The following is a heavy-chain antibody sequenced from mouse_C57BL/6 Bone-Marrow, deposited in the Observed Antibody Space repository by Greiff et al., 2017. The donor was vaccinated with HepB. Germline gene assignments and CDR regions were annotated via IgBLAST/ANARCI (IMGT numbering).Heavy chain of an antibody. CDR2: IYPRSGNT. Sequence: QVQLKESGAELARPGASVKLSCKASGYTFTSYGISWVKQRTGQGLEWIGEIYPRSGNTYYNEKFKGKATLTADKSSSTAYMELRSLTSEDSAVYFCAREEAYYSNYGAWFAYWGQGTLVTVSA. V-gene: IGHV1-81*01. CDR3: AREEAYYSNYGAWFAY. CDR1: GYTFTSYG. J-gene: IGHJ3*01. D-gene: IGHD2-5*01.